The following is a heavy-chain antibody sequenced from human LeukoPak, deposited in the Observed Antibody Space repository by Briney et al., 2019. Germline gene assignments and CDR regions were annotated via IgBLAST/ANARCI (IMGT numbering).Heavy chain of an antibody. D-gene: IGHD4-17*01. J-gene: IGHJ4*02. CDR3: ATRPSGDYPYFDY. CDR2: ISNSGGST. V-gene: IGHV3-23*01. Sequence: HSGGSLRLSCAVSGFTFSSYAMSWVRQAPGKGLEWVSGISNSGGSTYYADSVKGRFTISRDNSKNTLYLLMNSLRAEDTAVYYCATRPSGDYPYFDYWGQGTLVTVSS. CDR1: GFTFSSYA.